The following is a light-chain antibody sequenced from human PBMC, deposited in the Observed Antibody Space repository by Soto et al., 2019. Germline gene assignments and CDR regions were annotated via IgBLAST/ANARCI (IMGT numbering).Light chain of an antibody. V-gene: IGKV1-5*03. CDR1: QTISSL. CDR2: KAS. J-gene: IGKJ1*01. CDR3: QHYNSYSEA. Sequence: DIQMTQSPSTLSGSVGDRVTITCRASQTISSLLAWYQQKPVKAPKLLIYKASTLKSGVPSRFSGSGSGTEFTLTISSLQPDDFATYYCQHYNSYSEAFGQGTKVE.